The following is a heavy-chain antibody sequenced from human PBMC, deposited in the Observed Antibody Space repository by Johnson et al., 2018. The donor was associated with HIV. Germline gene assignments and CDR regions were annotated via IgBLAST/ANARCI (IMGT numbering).Heavy chain of an antibody. J-gene: IGHJ3*02. CDR1: GLIFDDYA. V-gene: IGHV3-9*03. Sequence: VQLVESGGGLVQPGRSLRLSCAASGLIFDDYAMHWVRQAPGQGLEWVSGINWSSGNIDYADSVKGRFTISRDNSKSALFLQMHSLRAEDIAVYYCAGEIGGVVVVITRMGHDAFDIWGQGTMVTVSS. D-gene: IGHD3-22*01. CDR3: AGEIGGVVVVITRMGHDAFDI. CDR2: INWSSGNI.